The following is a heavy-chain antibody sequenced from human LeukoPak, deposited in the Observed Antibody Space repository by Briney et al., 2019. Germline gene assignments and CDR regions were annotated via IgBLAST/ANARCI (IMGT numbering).Heavy chain of an antibody. D-gene: IGHD6-13*01. CDR1: GFTFDEYA. J-gene: IGHJ4*02. V-gene: IGHV3-9*01. CDR2: ISWNSGSI. CDR3: AKDRRIAAAGYYFDY. Sequence: GRSLRLSCAASGFTFDEYAMHWVRQAPGKGLEWVSGISWNSGSIGYADSVKGRFTISRDNAKNSLYLQMNSLRAEDTALYYCAKDRRIAAAGYYFDYWGQGTLVTVSS.